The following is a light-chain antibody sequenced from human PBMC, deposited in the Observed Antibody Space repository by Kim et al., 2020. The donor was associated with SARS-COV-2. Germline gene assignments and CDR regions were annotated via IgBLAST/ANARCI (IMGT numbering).Light chain of an antibody. CDR1: SLRKYY. J-gene: IGLJ3*02. V-gene: IGLV3-19*01. CDR2: GKY. Sequence: SSELTQDPAVSVALGQTVRLTCQGDSLRKYYATWYQQRPGQAPTLVLYGKYDRPSGIPDRFSGSASGNTASLTITGAQAEDEGYYYCSSRDSTGAHVVFG. CDR3: SSRDSTGAHVV.